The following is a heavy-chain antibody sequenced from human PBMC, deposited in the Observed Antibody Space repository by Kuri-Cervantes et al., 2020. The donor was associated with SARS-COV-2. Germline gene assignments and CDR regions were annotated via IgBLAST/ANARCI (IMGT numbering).Heavy chain of an antibody. D-gene: IGHD3-22*01. Sequence: SETLSLTCAVSGVSVRDSRYFWGWIRQAPGKGLEWIGSIYYSGSTNYNPSLKSRVTISVDTSKNQFSLQLSSVTAADTAMYYCARRRHDNSIFDAFDIWGQGSVVTVSS. V-gene: IGHV4-39*01. CDR3: ARRRHDNSIFDAFDI. CDR2: IYYSGST. J-gene: IGHJ3*02. CDR1: GVSVRDSRYF.